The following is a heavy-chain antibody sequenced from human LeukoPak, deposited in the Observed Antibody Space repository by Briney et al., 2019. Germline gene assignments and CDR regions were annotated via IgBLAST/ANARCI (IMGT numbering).Heavy chain of an antibody. CDR3: ASPWIQLHDTFRDY. V-gene: IGHV3-21*04. J-gene: IGHJ4*02. CDR2: ISSSSSYI. CDR1: GFTFSSYA. Sequence: GGSLRLSCAASGFTFSSYAMNWVRQAPGKGLEWVSSISSSSSYIYYADSVKGRFTISRDNAKNSLYLQMNSLRAEDTAVYYCASPWIQLHDTFRDYWGQGTLVTVSS. D-gene: IGHD5-18*01.